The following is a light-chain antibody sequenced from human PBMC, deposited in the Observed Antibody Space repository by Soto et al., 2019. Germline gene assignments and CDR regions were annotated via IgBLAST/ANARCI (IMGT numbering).Light chain of an antibody. CDR2: GNS. CDR1: SSNIGAGYD. V-gene: IGLV1-40*01. Sequence: QAVVTQPPSVSGAPGQRVTISCTGSSSNIGAGYDVHWYQQLPGTAPKLLIYGNSNRPSGVPDRFSGSKSGTSASLAITGLQAEDEADHYCQSYDSSLSVVFGGGTQLTVL. CDR3: QSYDSSLSVV. J-gene: IGLJ2*01.